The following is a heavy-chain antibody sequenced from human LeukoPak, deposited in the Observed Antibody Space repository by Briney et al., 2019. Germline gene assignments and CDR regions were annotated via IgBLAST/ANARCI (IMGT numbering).Heavy chain of an antibody. Sequence: SETLSLTCTVSGGLISSSSYYWGWIRQPPEKGLEWIGSFYYSGSTYYHPSLKSRVTISVDTSKNQFSLNLSSVTAAGTAVYYCARTAGVAVAGSRQYFDYWGQGTLVTVSS. J-gene: IGHJ4*02. CDR2: FYYSGST. D-gene: IGHD6-19*01. CDR1: GGLISSSSYY. CDR3: ARTAGVAVAGSRQYFDY. V-gene: IGHV4-39*01.